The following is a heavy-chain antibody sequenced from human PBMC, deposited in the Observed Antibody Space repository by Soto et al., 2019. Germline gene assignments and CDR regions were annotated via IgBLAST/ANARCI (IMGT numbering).Heavy chain of an antibody. CDR2: ISSSSSYI. J-gene: IGHJ4*02. Sequence: GGSLRLSCAASGFTFSSYSMNWVRQAPGKGLEWVSSISSSSSYIYYADSVKGRFTISRDNAKNSLYLQMNSLRAEDTAVYYCARDMNYYGSGSYPYYFDYWGQGTLVTVS. CDR3: ARDMNYYGSGSYPYYFDY. CDR1: GFTFSSYS. D-gene: IGHD3-10*01. V-gene: IGHV3-21*01.